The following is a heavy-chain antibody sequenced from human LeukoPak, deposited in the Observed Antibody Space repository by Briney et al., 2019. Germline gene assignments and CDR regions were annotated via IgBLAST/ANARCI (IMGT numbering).Heavy chain of an antibody. Sequence: PSGCLRLAFAAHGFRVLSNHMSRGRQAPGKGLELVSPIYSGHSTYSADSGQGRFALGRHHSKNTQDVEQNSLRAEDTAVYYCAREVGGSAFDIWGQGTMVTVSS. CDR3: AREVGGSAFDI. CDR1: GFRVLSNH. V-gene: IGHV3-53*04. CDR2: IYSGHST. D-gene: IGHD3-16*01. J-gene: IGHJ3*02.